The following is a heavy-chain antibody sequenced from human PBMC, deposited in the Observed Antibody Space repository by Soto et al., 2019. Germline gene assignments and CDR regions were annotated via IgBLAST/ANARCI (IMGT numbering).Heavy chain of an antibody. J-gene: IGHJ6*03. D-gene: IGHD4-4*01. CDR3: ARVDSNYPYYYYYYMDV. CDR1: GGSISSGGYY. CDR2: IYYSGST. V-gene: IGHV4-31*03. Sequence: PSETLSLTCTVSGGSISSGGYYWSWIRQHPGKGLEWIGYIYYSGSTYYNPSLKSRVTISVDTSKNQFSLKLSSVTAADTAVYYCARVDSNYPYYYYYYMDVWGKGTTVTVPS.